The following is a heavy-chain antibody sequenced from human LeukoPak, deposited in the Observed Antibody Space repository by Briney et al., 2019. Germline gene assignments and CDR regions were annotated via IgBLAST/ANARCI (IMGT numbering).Heavy chain of an antibody. Sequence: QTGGSLRLSCAASGFTVSSNYMSWVRQAPGKGLEWVSVIYSGGSTYHADSVKGRFTISRDNSKNTLYLQMNSLRAEDTAVYYCARDKAAAGTPTYYYGMDVWGQGTMVTVSS. CDR3: ARDKAAAGTPTYYYGMDV. CDR2: IYSGGST. CDR1: GFTVSSNY. J-gene: IGHJ6*02. D-gene: IGHD6-13*01. V-gene: IGHV3-66*01.